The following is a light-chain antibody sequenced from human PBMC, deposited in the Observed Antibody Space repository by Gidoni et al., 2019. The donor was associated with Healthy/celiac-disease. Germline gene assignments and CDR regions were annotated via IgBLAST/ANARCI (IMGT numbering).Light chain of an antibody. CDR2: GAS. Sequence: EIVLTQSPGTLSLSPGERAPLSCRTSQSVSSSYLAWYQQKPGQAPRLLIYGASSRATGIPDRFSGSGSGTDFTRTISRLEPEDFAVYYCQQYGSSSMYTFGQGTKLEIK. V-gene: IGKV3-20*01. CDR3: QQYGSSSMYT. CDR1: QSVSSSY. J-gene: IGKJ2*01.